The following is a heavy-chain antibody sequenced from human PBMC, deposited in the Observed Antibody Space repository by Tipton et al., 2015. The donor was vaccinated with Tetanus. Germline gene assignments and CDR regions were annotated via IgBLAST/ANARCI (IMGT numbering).Heavy chain of an antibody. V-gene: IGHV3-69-1*02. CDR3: ARDTREYNIDWD. J-gene: IGHJ4*02. Sequence: GLVKPSETLSLTCTVSGGSISTRNYFWGWIRQAPGKGLEWVSSITGSGHTTYADSVKGRFTISRDNAKNSVYLQMDSLRAEDTAIYSCARDTREYNIDWDWGQGTLVTVSS. CDR1: GGSISTRNYF. D-gene: IGHD2-2*01. CDR2: ITGSGHT.